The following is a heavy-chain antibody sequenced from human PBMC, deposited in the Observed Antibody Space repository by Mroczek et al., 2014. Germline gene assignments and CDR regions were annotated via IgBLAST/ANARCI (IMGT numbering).Heavy chain of an antibody. Sequence: VQLVESGGGLVKPGGSLRLSCAASGFTFSSYSMNWVRQAPGKGLEWVSSISSSSSYIYYADSVKGRFTISRDNAKNSLYLQMNSLRAEDTAVYYCARGGVWFGELLFWGQGTLVTVSS. CDR2: ISSSSSYI. J-gene: IGHJ4*02. D-gene: IGHD3-10*01. CDR3: ARGGVWFGELLF. V-gene: IGHV3-21*01. CDR1: GFTFSSYS.